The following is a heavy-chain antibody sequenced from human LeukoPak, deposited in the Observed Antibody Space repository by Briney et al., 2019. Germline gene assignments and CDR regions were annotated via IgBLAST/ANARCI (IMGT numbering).Heavy chain of an antibody. CDR3: ARGGLSMVRGVVTGDDY. Sequence: ASVKVSCKASGYIFTSYYIHWVRQASGQGLEWMGIINPSGGSTRYAEKFQGRVTMTRDTSTSTVYMELSSLRSEDTAVYYCARGGLSMVRGVVTGDDYWGQGTLVTVSS. D-gene: IGHD3-10*01. J-gene: IGHJ4*02. CDR1: GYIFTSYY. V-gene: IGHV1-46*01. CDR2: INPSGGST.